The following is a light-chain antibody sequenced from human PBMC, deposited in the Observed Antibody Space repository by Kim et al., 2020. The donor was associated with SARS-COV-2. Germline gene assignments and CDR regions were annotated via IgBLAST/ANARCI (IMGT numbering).Light chain of an antibody. V-gene: IGKV3-11*01. CDR3: PHRFNWPGIS. CDR1: QSISKY. J-gene: IGKJ3*01. Sequence: EIVLTQSPGTLSLSPGERATLSCRASQSISKYVAWYQQRPGQSPRLLIYDASTRATGIPPRFSGSGSGTDFTLTISSLEPEDFAVYYCPHRFNWPGISFGPGTKVDIK. CDR2: DAS.